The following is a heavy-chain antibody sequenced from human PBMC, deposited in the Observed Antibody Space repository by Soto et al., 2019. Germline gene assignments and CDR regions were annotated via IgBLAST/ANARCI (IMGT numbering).Heavy chain of an antibody. CDR2: INPNSGGT. Sequence: GGSVKVSCKASGYTFTGYYMHWVRQAPGQGLEWMGWINPNSGGTNYAQKFQGRVTMTRDTSISTAYMELSRLRSDDTAVYYCASLQSTYCSSTSCYPWGQGTLVTVSS. D-gene: IGHD2-2*01. CDR3: ASLQSTYCSSTSCYP. V-gene: IGHV1-2*02. CDR1: GYTFTGYY. J-gene: IGHJ5*02.